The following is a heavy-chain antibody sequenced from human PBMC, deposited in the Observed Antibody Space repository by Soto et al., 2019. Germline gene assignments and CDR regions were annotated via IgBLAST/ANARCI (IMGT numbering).Heavy chain of an antibody. V-gene: IGHV1-18*01. J-gene: IGHJ5*02. D-gene: IGHD2-21*02. CDR2: ISAKNDGP. Sequence: QVQLAQSGAEVKKPGASVKVSCKASGYSFPNFGISWVRQAPGQGLEWMGWISAKNDGPNYAQRFQGRVTLTIDTPTTTAYMELSNLGSDDTAVYYCARDWNRTSSDCYDCFDPWGQGTLVTVSS. CDR3: ARDWNRTSSDCYDCFDP. CDR1: GYSFPNFG.